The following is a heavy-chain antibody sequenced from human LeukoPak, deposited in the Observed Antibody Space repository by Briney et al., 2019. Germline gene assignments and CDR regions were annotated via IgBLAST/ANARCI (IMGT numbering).Heavy chain of an antibody. V-gene: IGHV4-59*08. CDR2: IYYSGST. CDR3: ARHCSGGSCYPGYYYYGMDV. D-gene: IGHD2-15*01. J-gene: IGHJ6*02. CDR1: GGSISSYY. Sequence: PSETLSLTCTVSGGSISSYYWSWIRQPPGKGLEWIGYIYYSGSTNYNPSLKSRVTISVDTSKNQFSLKLSSVTAADTAVHYCARHCSGGSCYPGYYYYGMDVWGQGTTVTVSS.